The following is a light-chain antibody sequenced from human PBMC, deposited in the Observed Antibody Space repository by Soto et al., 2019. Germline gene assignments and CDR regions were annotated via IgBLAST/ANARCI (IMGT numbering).Light chain of an antibody. J-gene: IGKJ4*02. CDR1: QTMSNF. V-gene: IGKV1-39*01. CDR3: QQSYSTPLT. CDR2: AAS. Sequence: DIQMTQSPSSLSASVGDRVTITCRAGQTMSNFLNWYEQKPGRAPKLLIYAASSLHSGVPSRVSGSGSGTDFTLTISSLQAEDFASYYCQQSYSTPLTFGGGTKGEIK.